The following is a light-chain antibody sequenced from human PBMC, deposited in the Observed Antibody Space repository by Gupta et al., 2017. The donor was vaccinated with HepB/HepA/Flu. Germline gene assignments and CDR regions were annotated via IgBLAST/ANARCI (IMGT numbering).Light chain of an antibody. J-gene: IGKJ1*01. CDR2: GAS. CDR3: QQYNKWPLWT. Sequence: DIVMTQSPATLSVSPGERAPLSCRASQSVTSNLAWYQQKPGQAPRLLIYGASTRATGIPARCSGSGAGTEVTLTISSLQSEDSAIYYCQQYNKWPLWTFGQGTKVEVK. CDR1: QSVTSN. V-gene: IGKV3-15*01.